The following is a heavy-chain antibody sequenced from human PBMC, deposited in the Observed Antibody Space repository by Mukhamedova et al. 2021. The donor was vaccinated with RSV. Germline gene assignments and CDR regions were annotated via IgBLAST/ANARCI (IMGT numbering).Heavy chain of an antibody. CDR3: ARGSITSGYGLDV. Sequence: EYMGWISGYSSYTKYAEKFQGRLTMTTDTSTSTVYMELRSLRSDDTAVYFCARGSITSGYGLDVWGQGTSVTVSS. J-gene: IGHJ6*02. V-gene: IGHV1-18*01. D-gene: IGHD3-10*01. CDR2: ISGYSSYT.